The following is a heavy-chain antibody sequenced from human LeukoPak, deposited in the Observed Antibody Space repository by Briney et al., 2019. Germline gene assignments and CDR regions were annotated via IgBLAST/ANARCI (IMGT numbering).Heavy chain of an antibody. Sequence: GGSLRLSCAASGFTFSGSAFHWVRQASGKGLEWVGRIRSKPNSYATAYAASVKGRFTISRDESKNTAYLQMNSLRAEDMALYYCAKDRDSSGWYRGYDAFDIWGQGTMVTVSS. D-gene: IGHD6-19*01. CDR2: IRSKPNSYAT. CDR1: GFTFSGSA. J-gene: IGHJ3*02. V-gene: IGHV3-73*01. CDR3: AKDRDSSGWYRGYDAFDI.